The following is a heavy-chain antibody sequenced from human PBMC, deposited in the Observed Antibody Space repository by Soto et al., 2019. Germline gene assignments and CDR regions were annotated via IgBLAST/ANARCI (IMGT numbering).Heavy chain of an antibody. J-gene: IGHJ5*02. CDR3: ARTRLGDSSGFGWFDP. V-gene: IGHV4-59*01. Sequence: QVQLQESGPGLVKPSETLSLTCTVSGGSISSYYWSWIRQPPGKGLEWIGYIYYSGSTNYNPSLKSRVTISVDTSKNQFSLKLSSVTAADTAVYYCARTRLGDSSGFGWFDPWGQGTLVTVSS. D-gene: IGHD3-22*01. CDR1: GGSISSYY. CDR2: IYYSGST.